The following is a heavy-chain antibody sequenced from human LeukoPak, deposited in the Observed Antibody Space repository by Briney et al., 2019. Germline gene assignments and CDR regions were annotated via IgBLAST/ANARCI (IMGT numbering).Heavy chain of an antibody. Sequence: ASVTVSCTASGYTFTSYYMHWVRQAPGQGLEWMGIINPSGGSTSYAQKFQGRVTITRDTSASTAYMELSSLRSEDTAVYYCARTRIAAAYYFDYWGQGTLVTVSS. CDR1: GYTFTSYY. J-gene: IGHJ4*02. V-gene: IGHV1-46*01. D-gene: IGHD6-13*01. CDR3: ARTRIAAAYYFDY. CDR2: INPSGGST.